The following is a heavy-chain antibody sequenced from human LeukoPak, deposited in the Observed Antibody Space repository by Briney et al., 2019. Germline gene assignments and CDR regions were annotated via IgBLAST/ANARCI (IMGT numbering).Heavy chain of an antibody. D-gene: IGHD4-17*01. CDR2: IDPIDSYT. CDR1: GYIFSNYW. Sequence: GESLKISCKGSGYIFSNYWISWVRQMPGKGLEWMGGIDPIDSYTNYSPSFQGHVTMSVDKSTSTAYLQWSSLKASDTAMYYCARQTTVTTQSDYWGQGTLVTVSS. J-gene: IGHJ4*02. V-gene: IGHV5-10-1*01. CDR3: ARQTTVTTQSDY.